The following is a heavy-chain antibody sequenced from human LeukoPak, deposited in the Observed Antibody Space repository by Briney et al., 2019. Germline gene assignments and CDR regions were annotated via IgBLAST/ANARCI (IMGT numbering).Heavy chain of an antibody. V-gene: IGHV4-34*01. CDR3: ARGLRDY. CDR1: GGSFSGYY. CDR2: INHSGST. Sequence: SETLSLTCAVYGGSFSGYYWSWIRQPPGKGLEWIGEINHSGSTNYNPSLKSRVTISVDTSKNQFSLKLSSVTAADTAVYYCARGLRDYWGQGTLVTVSS. J-gene: IGHJ4*02.